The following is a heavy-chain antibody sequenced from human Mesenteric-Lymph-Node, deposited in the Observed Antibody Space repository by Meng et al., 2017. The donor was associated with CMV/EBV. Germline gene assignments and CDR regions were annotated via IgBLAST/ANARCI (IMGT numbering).Heavy chain of an antibody. D-gene: IGHD3-10*01. V-gene: IGHV3-9*03. J-gene: IGHJ6*02. Sequence: GGSLRLSCAASGFTFDSYAVYWVRQAPGKGLEWVSGISWNSGTIGYADSVKGRFTISRDNGKNSLYLQMNSLRTEDMALYYCAKGTRAYYYYHGMDVWGQGTTVTVSS. CDR3: AKGTRAYYYYHGMDV. CDR1: GFTFDSYA. CDR2: ISWNSGTI.